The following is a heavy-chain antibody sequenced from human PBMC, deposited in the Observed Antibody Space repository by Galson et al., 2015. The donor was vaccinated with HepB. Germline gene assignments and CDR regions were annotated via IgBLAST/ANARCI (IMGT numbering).Heavy chain of an antibody. CDR2: ISGDADRT. CDR1: GFTFSSYA. D-gene: IGHD4-17*01. CDR3: AKFKMYGDTENWFDP. V-gene: IGHV3-23*01. J-gene: IGHJ5*02. Sequence: SLRLSCAASGFTFSSYAMTWVRQAPGKGLEWVSTISGDADRTDYADSVKGRFTISRDNSKNTLYLQMNSLRHEDTAMYYCAKFKMYGDTENWFDPWGQGTLVIVSS.